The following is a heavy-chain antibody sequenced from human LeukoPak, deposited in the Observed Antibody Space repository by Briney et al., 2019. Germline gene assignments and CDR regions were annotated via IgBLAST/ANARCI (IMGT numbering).Heavy chain of an antibody. Sequence: GGSLRLSCAASGFTVSSNYMSWVRQAPGKGLEWVSVIYSGGSTYYADSVKGRFTISRDNSKNTLYLQMNSLRAEDTAVYYCASLWSAATPRYWGQGTLVTVSS. V-gene: IGHV3-66*01. CDR2: IYSGGST. D-gene: IGHD2-2*01. CDR3: ASLWSAATPRY. CDR1: GFTVSSNY. J-gene: IGHJ4*02.